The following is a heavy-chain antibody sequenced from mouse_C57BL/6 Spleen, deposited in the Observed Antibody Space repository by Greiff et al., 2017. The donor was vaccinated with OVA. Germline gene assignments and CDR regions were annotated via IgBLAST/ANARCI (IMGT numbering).Heavy chain of an antibody. V-gene: IGHV5-12*01. CDR2: ISNGGGST. CDR1: GFTFSDYY. Sequence: EVKVVESGGGLVQPGGSLKLSCAASGFTFSDYYMYWVRQTPEKRLEWVAYISNGGGSTYYPDTVKGRFTISRDNAKNTLYLQMSRLKSEDTAMYYCARQGYDYDVRYFDYWGQGTTLTVSS. CDR3: ARQGYDYDVRYFDY. D-gene: IGHD2-4*01. J-gene: IGHJ2*01.